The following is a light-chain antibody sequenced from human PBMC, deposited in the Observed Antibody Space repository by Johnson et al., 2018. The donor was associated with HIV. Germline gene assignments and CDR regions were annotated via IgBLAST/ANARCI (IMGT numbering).Light chain of an antibody. CDR3: GTWDSSLSAGF. Sequence: QSVLTQPPSVSAAPGQKVTISCFGSDSNIGNNYVSWYQQLPGTAPKLLIYQNTWRPSWIPDRFSGSTSGASATLAITGLQTGDEADYYCGTWDSSLSAGFFGTGTKVTVL. J-gene: IGLJ1*01. V-gene: IGLV1-51*02. CDR1: DSNIGNNY. CDR2: QNT.